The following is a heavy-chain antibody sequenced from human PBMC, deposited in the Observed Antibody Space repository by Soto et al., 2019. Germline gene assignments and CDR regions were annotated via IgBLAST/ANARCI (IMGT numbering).Heavy chain of an antibody. J-gene: IGHJ4*02. CDR3: ARDGYYDSSGYYYWDFDY. CDR1: GFTFSSYE. V-gene: IGHV3-48*03. CDR2: ISSSGSTI. Sequence: EVQLVESGGGLVQPGGSLRLSCAASGFTFSSYEMNWVRQAPGKWLEWVSYISSSGSTIYYADSVKGRFTISRDNAKNSLYLQMNSLRAEDTAVYYCARDGYYDSSGYYYWDFDYWGQGTLVTVSS. D-gene: IGHD3-22*01.